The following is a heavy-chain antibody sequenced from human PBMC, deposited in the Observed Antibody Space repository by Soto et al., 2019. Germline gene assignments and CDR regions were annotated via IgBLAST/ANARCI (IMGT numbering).Heavy chain of an antibody. D-gene: IGHD6-25*01. CDR1: GDSVSRNSAA. CDR3: ATERAGYYYYGMDV. CDR2: TYYRSKWYN. J-gene: IGHJ6*02. V-gene: IGHV6-1*01. Sequence: SQTLSLTCAISGDSVSRNSAAWHWITQSPSRGLEWLGRTYYRSKWYNDYAVSVKSRITINPDTSKNQFSLQLNSVTPEDTAVYYWATERAGYYYYGMDVWGQGTTVTVSS.